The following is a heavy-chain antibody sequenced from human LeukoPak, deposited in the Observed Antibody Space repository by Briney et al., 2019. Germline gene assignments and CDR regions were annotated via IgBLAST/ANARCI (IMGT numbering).Heavy chain of an antibody. CDR2: ISGSGGST. D-gene: IGHD1-26*01. CDR1: GFTFSSYA. V-gene: IGHV3-23*01. CDR3: AISGGYWAWAH. Sequence: GGSLRLSCAASGFTFSSYAMSWVRQAPGKGLEWVSGISGSGGSTNYADSVKGRFTISRDNSKDTLYLQMNSLRAEDTAVYYCAISGGYWAWAHWGRGTLVTVSS. J-gene: IGHJ4*02.